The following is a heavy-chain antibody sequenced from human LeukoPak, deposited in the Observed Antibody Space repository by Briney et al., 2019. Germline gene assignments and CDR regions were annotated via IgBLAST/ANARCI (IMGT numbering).Heavy chain of an antibody. CDR2: INPNTGGT. Sequence: ASVKVSCKASGYTFTGYYMHWVRQAPGQGLEWMGRINPNTGGTNYAQKFQGWVTMTRDTSISTAYMELSRLRSDDTAVYYCARDSRTQGLGFDIWGQGTMVTVSS. V-gene: IGHV1-2*04. CDR3: ARDSRTQGLGFDI. D-gene: IGHD2-15*01. J-gene: IGHJ3*02. CDR1: GYTFTGYY.